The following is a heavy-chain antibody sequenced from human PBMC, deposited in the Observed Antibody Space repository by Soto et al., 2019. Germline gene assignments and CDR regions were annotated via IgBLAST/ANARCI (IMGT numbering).Heavy chain of an antibody. J-gene: IGHJ6*02. D-gene: IGHD3-22*01. CDR2: IIPIFGTA. Sequence: QVQLVQSGAEVKKPGSSVKVSCKASGGTFSSYAISWVRQAPGQGLEWMGGIIPIFGTADYAQKFQGRVTITAGESTSTAYMELSSLRSENTAVYYCAVTMTNYYYFGMDVWGQGTTVTVSS. V-gene: IGHV1-69*12. CDR1: GGTFSSYA. CDR3: AVTMTNYYYFGMDV.